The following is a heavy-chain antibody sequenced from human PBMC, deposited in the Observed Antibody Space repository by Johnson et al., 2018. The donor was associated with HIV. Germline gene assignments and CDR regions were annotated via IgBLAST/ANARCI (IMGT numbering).Heavy chain of an antibody. J-gene: IGHJ3*02. Sequence: QVQLVESGGGLVQPGRSLRLSCAASGFTFDDYAMHWVRQAPGKGLEWAAVISYDGSDKYYADSVKGRFTISRDNSKNTLYLQMNSLRAEDTAVYYCAKGPQGIATPDAFDIWGQGTMVTVSS. V-gene: IGHV3-30*18. D-gene: IGHD2-21*01. CDR2: ISYDGSDK. CDR1: GFTFDDYA. CDR3: AKGPQGIATPDAFDI.